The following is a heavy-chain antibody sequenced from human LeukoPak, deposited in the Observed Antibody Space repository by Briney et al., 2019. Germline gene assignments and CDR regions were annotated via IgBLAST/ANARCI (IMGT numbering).Heavy chain of an antibody. CDR3: ARGSLRFLEWLPQYYYGMDV. Sequence: ASVKVSCKASGYTFTGYYLNWVRQAPGQGLEWMGWINPNSGGTNYAQKFQGRVTMTRNTSISTAYTELSSLRSEDTAVYYCARGSLRFLEWLPQYYYGMDVWGQGTTVTVSS. CDR1: GYTFTGYY. CDR2: INPNSGGT. D-gene: IGHD3-3*01. V-gene: IGHV1-2*02. J-gene: IGHJ6*02.